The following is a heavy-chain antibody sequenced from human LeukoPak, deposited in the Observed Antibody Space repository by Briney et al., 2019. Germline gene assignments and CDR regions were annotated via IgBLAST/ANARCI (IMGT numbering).Heavy chain of an antibody. V-gene: IGHV3-23*01. D-gene: IGHD7-27*01. J-gene: IGHJ6*03. CDR2: IGGSGGGT. Sequence: GGSLRLSCAVSGFTFSSFAMTWVRQAPGMGLEWISTIGGSGGGTWYADSVKGRFTISRDDSKNTVYLEMNSLRGEDTAEYYRAKDGDVRVQYYYRHLDVWGKGTTVTVSS. CDR1: GFTFSSFA. CDR3: AKDGDVRVQYYYRHLDV.